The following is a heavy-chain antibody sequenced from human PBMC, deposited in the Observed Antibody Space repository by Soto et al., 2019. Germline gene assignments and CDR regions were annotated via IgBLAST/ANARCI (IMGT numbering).Heavy chain of an antibody. J-gene: IGHJ4*02. CDR2: INPGSVTR. V-gene: IGHV3-48*02. CDR3: VRACKGNGYGDIY. Sequence: EVQLVESGGGLVKPGGSLRLSCAVSGLTVTTYNFNWVRQAPGKGLEWISFINPGSVTRHYADSVKGRFTTSRDNAKNSLYLQMKILTDGETAVYYCVRACKGNGYGDIYGGQGTLVTVSS. CDR1: GLTVTTYN. D-gene: IGHD2-21*01.